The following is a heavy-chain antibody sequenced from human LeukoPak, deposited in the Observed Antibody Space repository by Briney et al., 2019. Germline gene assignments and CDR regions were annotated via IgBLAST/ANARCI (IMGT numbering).Heavy chain of an antibody. CDR2: ISAYNGNT. Sequence: ASVKVSCKASGYTFTNYGISGVRQAPGQGLECVGWISAYNGNTNYAQKLQGRVTMTTDTSTSTAYMELRSLRSDDTAVYYCAREAHITMVRGVTDYWGQGTLVTVSS. CDR3: AREAHITMVRGVTDY. CDR1: GYTFTNYG. J-gene: IGHJ4*02. V-gene: IGHV1-18*01. D-gene: IGHD3-10*01.